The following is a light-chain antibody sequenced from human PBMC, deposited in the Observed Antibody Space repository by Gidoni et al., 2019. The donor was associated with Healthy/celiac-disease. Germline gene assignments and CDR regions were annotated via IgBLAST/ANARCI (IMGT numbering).Light chain of an antibody. Sequence: DIQMPQSPSSLSASVGDSVTITCRASQSISSYLNWYQQKPGKAPKLLIYAASSLQSGVPSRFSGSGSGTDFTLTISSLQPEDFATYYCQQSYSTPPTFGQGTKVEIK. J-gene: IGKJ1*01. CDR3: QQSYSTPPT. CDR1: QSISSY. V-gene: IGKV1-39*01. CDR2: AAS.